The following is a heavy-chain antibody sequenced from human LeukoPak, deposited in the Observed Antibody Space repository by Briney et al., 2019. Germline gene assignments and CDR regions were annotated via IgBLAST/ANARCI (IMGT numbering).Heavy chain of an antibody. D-gene: IGHD6-13*01. V-gene: IGHV1-2*02. J-gene: IGHJ6*03. Sequence: ASVKVSCKASGYTFTGYYMHWVRQAPGQGLEWMGWINPNSGGTNYAQKFQGRVTMTRDTSISTAYMELSRLRSDDTAVYYCARDPSPQLVYYYYYMDVWGKGTTVTISS. CDR2: INPNSGGT. CDR3: ARDPSPQLVYYYYYMDV. CDR1: GYTFTGYY.